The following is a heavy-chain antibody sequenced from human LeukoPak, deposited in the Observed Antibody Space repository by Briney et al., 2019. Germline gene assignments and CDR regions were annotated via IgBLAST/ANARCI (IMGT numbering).Heavy chain of an antibody. CDR3: AGSLGYCSSNVCYLKY. D-gene: IGHD2-8*01. Sequence: ASVKVSCKASGYTFTSYGISWVRQAPGQGLEWMGWISAQHGQTEYAPNSQDRVTMTTDTYTNTAYMELRSLRSDDTAVYYCAGSLGYCSSNVCYLKYWGQGTLVTVSS. J-gene: IGHJ4*02. CDR1: GYTFTSYG. CDR2: ISAQHGQT. V-gene: IGHV1-18*01.